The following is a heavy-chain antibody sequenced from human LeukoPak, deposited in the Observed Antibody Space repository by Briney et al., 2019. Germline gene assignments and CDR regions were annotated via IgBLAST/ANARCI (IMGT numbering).Heavy chain of an antibody. CDR3: ARGSGAFDI. CDR1: GGSFSGYY. D-gene: IGHD3-10*01. Sequence: SETLSLTCAVYGGSFSGYYCSWIRQPPGKGLEWIGEINHSGSTNYNPSLKSRVTISVDTSKNQFSLKLSSVTAADTAVYYCARGSGAFDIWGQGTMVTVSS. J-gene: IGHJ3*02. V-gene: IGHV4-34*01. CDR2: INHSGST.